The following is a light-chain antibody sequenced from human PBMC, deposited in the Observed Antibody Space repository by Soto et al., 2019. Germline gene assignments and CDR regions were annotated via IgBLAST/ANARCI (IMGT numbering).Light chain of an antibody. CDR2: EGS. CDR3: CTYAGSSTPGV. Sequence: SVLTQPASVSGSPGQSITIPCTGTSSDFGSYNLVSWYQQHPGKAPKLMIYEGSKRPSGVSNRFSGSKSGNTASLTISGLQAEDEADYYCCTYAGSSTPGVFGTGTKVTVL. J-gene: IGLJ1*01. V-gene: IGLV2-23*01. CDR1: SSDFGSYNL.